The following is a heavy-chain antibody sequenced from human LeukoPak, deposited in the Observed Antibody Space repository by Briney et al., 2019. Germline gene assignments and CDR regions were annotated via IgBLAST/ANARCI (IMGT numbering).Heavy chain of an antibody. CDR1: GYSISSGYY. D-gene: IGHD4-17*01. J-gene: IGHJ5*02. CDR3: ASLTRGAGDYETT. CDR2: IYHSGNT. V-gene: IGHV4-38-2*02. Sequence: NPSETLSLTCTVSGYSISSGYYWGWIRQPPGKGLEWIGSIYHSGNTYYNPSLKSRVTISVDTSKNQFSLKLSSVTAADTAVYYCASLTRGAGDYETTWGQGTLVTVSS.